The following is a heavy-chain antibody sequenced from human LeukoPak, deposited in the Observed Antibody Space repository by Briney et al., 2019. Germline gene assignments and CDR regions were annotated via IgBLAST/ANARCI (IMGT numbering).Heavy chain of an antibody. CDR2: ITRNGDTT. J-gene: IGHJ3*02. Sequence: PGESLRLSCEASGVTFCDYRMSWVRQGRGKGLEWVSGITRNGDTTSYADSVNGRFTISRDNAKNCLYLQMNSLRAEDTAFYYCARGYNNGPIDMWGQGTLVTVSS. CDR3: ARGYNNGPIDM. V-gene: IGHV3-20*04. CDR1: GVTFCDYR. D-gene: IGHD3-10*01.